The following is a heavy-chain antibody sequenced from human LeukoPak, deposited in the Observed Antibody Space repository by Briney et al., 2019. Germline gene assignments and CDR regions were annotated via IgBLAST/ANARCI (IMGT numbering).Heavy chain of an antibody. CDR3: ARAFVTAAGFFDT. V-gene: IGHV3-66*02. D-gene: IGHD6-13*01. J-gene: IGHJ4*02. CDR1: GFTVSSSC. Sequence: GGSLRLSCAASGFTVSSSCMSWVRQAPGKGLEWVSVIYSGGDTHYAGSVKGRFTISRDNSVNTLYLQMNSLRTEDTAVYYCARAFVTAAGFFDTWGQGTLVTVSS. CDR2: IYSGGDT.